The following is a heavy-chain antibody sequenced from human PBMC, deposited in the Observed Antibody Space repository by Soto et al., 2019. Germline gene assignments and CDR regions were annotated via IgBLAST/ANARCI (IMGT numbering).Heavy chain of an antibody. CDR3: AKNSYDSSRTAFDI. CDR2: ISGTGMST. V-gene: IGHV3-23*01. CDR1: GFTFSTSA. Sequence: GRLLRPPGAAPGFTFSTSAMSWVGKAPGKGLEWVSLISGTGMSTYYADSVKGRFSVSRDNSKTTLYLRMDSLRAEETAVYYCAKNSYDSSRTAFDIWGQGTLVTVSS. D-gene: IGHD3-22*01. J-gene: IGHJ3*02.